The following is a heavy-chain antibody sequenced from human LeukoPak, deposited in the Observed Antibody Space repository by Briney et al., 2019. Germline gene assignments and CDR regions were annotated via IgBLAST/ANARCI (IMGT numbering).Heavy chain of an antibody. CDR3: ARAHYYDSSDYGGIEH. J-gene: IGHJ1*01. V-gene: IGHV1-46*01. CDR2: INPSGGST. Sequence: ASVKVSCKASGYTFTSYFMHWVRQAPGQGLEWMGIINPSGGSTNYAQRFQGRVTMTRDTSTSTVYMELSSLRSGDTAVYYCARAHYYDSSDYGGIEHWGQGTLVTVSS. D-gene: IGHD3-22*01. CDR1: GYTFTSYF.